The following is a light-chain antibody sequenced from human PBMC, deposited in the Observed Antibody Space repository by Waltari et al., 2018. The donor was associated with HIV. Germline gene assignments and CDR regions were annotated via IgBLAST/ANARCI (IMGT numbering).Light chain of an antibody. J-gene: IGKJ3*01. V-gene: IGKV1-8*01. CDR1: QGITTS. CDR3: HQYHDVPFT. CDR2: TTS. Sequence: ALRMTQSPSSFSASVGDRVTITCRASQGITTSLAWYQQQPGGAPRLLIHTTSTLESGVPSRFSGSGSGTEFTLTISCLQSEDVATYYCHQYHDVPFTCGPGTKVDIK.